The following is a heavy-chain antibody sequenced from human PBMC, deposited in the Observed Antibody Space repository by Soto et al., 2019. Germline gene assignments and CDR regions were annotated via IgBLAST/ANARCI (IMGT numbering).Heavy chain of an antibody. J-gene: IGHJ5*02. CDR1: GYTFTSYG. CDR2: ISAYNGNT. D-gene: IGHD3-16*01. Sequence: GASVKVSCKASGYTFTSYGISWVRQAPGQGLEWMGWISAYNGNTNYAQNLQGRVTMTTDTSTSTVYMELRSLRSDDTAVYYCARDPGGNWFDPWGQGTLVTVSS. V-gene: IGHV1-18*01. CDR3: ARDPGGNWFDP.